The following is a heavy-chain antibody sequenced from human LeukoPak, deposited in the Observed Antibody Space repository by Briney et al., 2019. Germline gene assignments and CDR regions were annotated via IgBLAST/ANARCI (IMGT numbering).Heavy chain of an antibody. CDR2: IKSKTDGGTT. D-gene: IGHD3-16*02. CDR1: GFTFNNAW. V-gene: IGHV3-15*01. Sequence: KPGGSLRLSCAASGFTFNNAWMSWVRQAPGKGLEWVGRIKSKTDGGTTDYAAPVKGRFSISRDDSKNTLFLQMNSLKTEDTAVYYCTTGGTLGELSLSAGLDYWGQGTLVTVSS. CDR3: TTGGTLGELSLSAGLDY. J-gene: IGHJ4*02.